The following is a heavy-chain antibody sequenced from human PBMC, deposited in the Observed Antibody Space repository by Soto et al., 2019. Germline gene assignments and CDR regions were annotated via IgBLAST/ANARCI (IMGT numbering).Heavy chain of an antibody. Sequence: EVQRLESGRGLVQPGVSLRLSCAASGFTLSSYAMSWVRQAPGKGLECVSAISGSGGSTDYADSVKGRFTISRDNSKNTLYLHMNSLRADDMAVYYCAKVGSLACSTSCYVMDYFAYWGQGTLVTVSS. J-gene: IGHJ4*02. V-gene: IGHV3-23*01. CDR1: GFTLSSYA. CDR3: AKVGSLACSTSCYVMDYFAY. CDR2: ISGSGGST. D-gene: IGHD2-2*01.